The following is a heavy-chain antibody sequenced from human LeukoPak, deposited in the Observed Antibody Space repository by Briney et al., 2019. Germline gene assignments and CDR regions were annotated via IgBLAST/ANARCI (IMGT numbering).Heavy chain of an antibody. CDR1: GGTFSSYT. V-gene: IGHV1-8*02. Sequence: ASVKVSCKASGGTFSSYTISWVRQATGQGLEWMGWMNPNSGNTGYAQKFQGRVTMTRNTSISTAYMELSSLRSEDTAVYCCAREGQLAFDYWGQGTLVTVSS. J-gene: IGHJ4*02. D-gene: IGHD6-13*01. CDR3: AREGQLAFDY. CDR2: MNPNSGNT.